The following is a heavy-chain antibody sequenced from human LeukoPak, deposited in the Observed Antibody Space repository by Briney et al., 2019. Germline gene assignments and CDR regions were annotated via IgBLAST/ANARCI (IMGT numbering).Heavy chain of an antibody. CDR1: GGSISSGDYY. CDR3: AREGNYYYDSSGSLRLLPDPGDVAFDI. Sequence: PSQTLSLTCTVSGGSISSGDYYWSWIRQPPGKGLEWIGYIYYSGSTYYNPSLKSRVTISVDTSKNQFSLKLSSVTAADTAVYYCAREGNYYYDSSGSLRLLPDPGDVAFDIWGQGTMVTVSS. V-gene: IGHV4-30-4*08. D-gene: IGHD3-22*01. J-gene: IGHJ3*02. CDR2: IYYSGST.